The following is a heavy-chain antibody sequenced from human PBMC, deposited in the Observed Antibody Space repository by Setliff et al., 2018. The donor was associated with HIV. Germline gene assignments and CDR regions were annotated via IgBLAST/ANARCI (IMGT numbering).Heavy chain of an antibody. V-gene: IGHV4-31*03. CDR1: GGSISSGAYH. CDR3: AREKIVVLRAYHFDY. CDR2: IYYSGST. Sequence: SSETLSLTCTVSGGSISSGAYHWSWIRQHPGKGLEWIGHIYYSGSTYYNPSLKSRVTISVDTSKTQFSLKLRSVTPADTAVYYCAREKIVVLRAYHFDYWGLGTLVTVSS. J-gene: IGHJ4*02. D-gene: IGHD3-22*01.